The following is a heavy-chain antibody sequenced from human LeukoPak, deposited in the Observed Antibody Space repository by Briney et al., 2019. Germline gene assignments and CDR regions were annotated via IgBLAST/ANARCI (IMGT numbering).Heavy chain of an antibody. Sequence: SVKVSCKASGGTFSSYAISWVRQAPRQGLEWMGGIIPIFGTANYAQKFQGRVTITADESTSTAYMELSSLRSEDTAVYYCARDRLMVRGVIDYWGQGTLVTVSS. CDR3: ARDRLMVRGVIDY. CDR1: GGTFSSYA. CDR2: IIPIFGTA. J-gene: IGHJ4*02. D-gene: IGHD3-10*01. V-gene: IGHV1-69*13.